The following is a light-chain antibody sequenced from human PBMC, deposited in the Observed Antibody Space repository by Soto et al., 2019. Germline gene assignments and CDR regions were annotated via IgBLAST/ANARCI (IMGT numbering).Light chain of an antibody. CDR2: VNSDGSH. V-gene: IGLV4-69*01. CDR3: QTWGTGIRV. Sequence: QLVLTQSPSASASLGASVKLTCTLSSGHSSYAIAWHQQQPEKGPRYLMKVNSDGSHTKGDGIPDRFSGSRSGTERYLSISSLQSEDEADYYCQTWGTGIRVFGGGTKLTVL. J-gene: IGLJ3*02. CDR1: SGHSSYA.